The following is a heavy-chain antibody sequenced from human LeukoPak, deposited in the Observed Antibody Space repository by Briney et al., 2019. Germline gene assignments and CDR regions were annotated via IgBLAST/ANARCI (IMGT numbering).Heavy chain of an antibody. Sequence: GGSLRLSCAASGFTFSGSAMHWVRQASGKGLEWVGRIRSKANSYATAYAASVKGRFTISRDDSKNTAYLQMNSLRAEDTAVYYCAKVYCSSTSCYGMDVWGKGTTVTVSS. V-gene: IGHV3-73*01. CDR2: IRSKANSYAT. CDR1: GFTFSGSA. J-gene: IGHJ6*04. CDR3: AKVYCSSTSCYGMDV. D-gene: IGHD2-2*01.